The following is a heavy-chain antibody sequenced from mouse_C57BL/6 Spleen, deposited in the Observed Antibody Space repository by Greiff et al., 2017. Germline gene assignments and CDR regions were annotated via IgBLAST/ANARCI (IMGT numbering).Heavy chain of an antibody. CDR3: ARQNYYGSSHWYFDV. CDR2: ISSGGSYT. V-gene: IGHV5-6*01. Sequence: EVKLMESGGDLVKPGGSLKLSCAASGFTFSSYGMSWVRQTPDKRLEWVATISSGGSYTYYPDSVKGRFTISRANAKNTLYLQLSSLKSEDTAMYYGARQNYYGSSHWYFDVWGTGTTVTVSS. J-gene: IGHJ1*03. D-gene: IGHD1-1*01. CDR1: GFTFSSYG.